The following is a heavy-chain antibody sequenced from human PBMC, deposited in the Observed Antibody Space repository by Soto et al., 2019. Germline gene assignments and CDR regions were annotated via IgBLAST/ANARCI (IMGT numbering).Heavy chain of an antibody. CDR1: GYTFTSYG. CDR3: ARDGEITIFGVVAKDASDI. J-gene: IGHJ3*02. CDR2: ISAYNGNT. D-gene: IGHD3-3*01. V-gene: IGHV1-18*01. Sequence: ASVKVSCKASGYTFTSYGISWVRQAPGQGLEWMGWISAYNGNTNYAQKLQGRVTMTTDTSTSTAYMELRSLRSDDTAVYYCARDGEITIFGVVAKDASDIWGQGTMVTVSS.